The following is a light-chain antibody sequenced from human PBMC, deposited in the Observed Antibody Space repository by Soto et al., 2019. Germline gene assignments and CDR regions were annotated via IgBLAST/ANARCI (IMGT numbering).Light chain of an antibody. CDR3: QQYNDWPLT. V-gene: IGKV3-15*01. CDR1: QYVTTN. J-gene: IGKJ1*01. Sequence: EIVFTQSPGTLSLSPGERATLSCRASQYVTTNLAWYQQRPGQAPRLLIYGASTRATGIPARFSGTGSGTEFTLTISSLQSEDFALYYCQQYNDWPLTFGQGTKVDIK. CDR2: GAS.